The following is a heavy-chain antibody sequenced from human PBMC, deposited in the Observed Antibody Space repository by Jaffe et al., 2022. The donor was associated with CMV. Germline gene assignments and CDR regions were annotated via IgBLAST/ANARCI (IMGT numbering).Heavy chain of an antibody. D-gene: IGHD6-13*01. Sequence: QVQLVQSGAEVKKPGASVKVSCKASGYTFTSYGISWVRQAPGQGLEWMGWISAYNGNTNYAQKLQGRVTMTTDTSTSTAYMELRSLRSDDTAVYYCVGGGYSSSRPEGDDAFDIWGQGTMVTVSS. J-gene: IGHJ3*02. V-gene: IGHV1-18*01. CDR1: GYTFTSYG. CDR3: VGGGYSSSRPEGDDAFDI. CDR2: ISAYNGNT.